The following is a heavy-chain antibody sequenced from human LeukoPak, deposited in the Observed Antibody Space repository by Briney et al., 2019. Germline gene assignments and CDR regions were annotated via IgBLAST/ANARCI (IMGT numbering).Heavy chain of an antibody. V-gene: IGHV4-59*01. CDR2: IYYSGST. CDR3: ARSYSGYDFFWFDP. J-gene: IGHJ5*02. Sequence: SETLSLTCTASGGSINNYYWSWIRQPPGKGLEWSGYIYYSGSTNYSPSLKSRVTISVDTSKNQLSLNLISVTTGDTALYYCARSYSGYDFFWFDPWGQGTLVTVSS. D-gene: IGHD5-12*01. CDR1: GGSINNYY.